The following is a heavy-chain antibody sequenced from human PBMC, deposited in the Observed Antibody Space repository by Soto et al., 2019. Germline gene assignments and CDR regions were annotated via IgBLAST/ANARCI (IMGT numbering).Heavy chain of an antibody. CDR3: ARGGIVVVPAPHLFDY. D-gene: IGHD2-2*01. Sequence: GASVKVSCKTSGYTFTSYGISWVRQAPGQGLEWMGWINPNSGGTNYAQKFQGWVTMTRDTSISTAYMELSRLRSDDTAVYYCARGGIVVVPAPHLFDYWGQGTLVTVSS. CDR1: GYTFTSYG. J-gene: IGHJ4*02. V-gene: IGHV1-2*04. CDR2: INPNSGGT.